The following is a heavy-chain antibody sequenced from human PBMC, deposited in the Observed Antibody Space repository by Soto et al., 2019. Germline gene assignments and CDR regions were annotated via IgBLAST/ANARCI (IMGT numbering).Heavy chain of an antibody. D-gene: IGHD3-10*01. CDR1: GFIFSSHD. CDR2: IASNGDE. V-gene: IGHV3-13*01. J-gene: IGHJ5*02. CDR3: VKGGVRGVSWSWFET. Sequence: GGSLRLSCAASGFIFSSHDMHWVRQVTGQGLEWVSGIASNGDEHYSDSVKGRFTISRDNAKNSLDLQMNSLRAGDTAVYYCVKGGVRGVSWSWFETWGQGMLVTVSS.